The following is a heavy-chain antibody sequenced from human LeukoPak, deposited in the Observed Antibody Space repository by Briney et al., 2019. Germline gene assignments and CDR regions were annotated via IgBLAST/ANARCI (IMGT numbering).Heavy chain of an antibody. CDR2: IYPGDSDT. Sequence: GESLKISCKGSGYSFTSYWIGWVRQMPGKGLEWMGIIYPGDSDTRYSPSFQGQVTISADKSISTAYLQWSSLEASDTAMYYCARRHDSSGYYYVEGAFDIWGQGTMVTVSS. J-gene: IGHJ3*02. CDR1: GYSFTSYW. CDR3: ARRHDSSGYYYVEGAFDI. V-gene: IGHV5-51*01. D-gene: IGHD3-22*01.